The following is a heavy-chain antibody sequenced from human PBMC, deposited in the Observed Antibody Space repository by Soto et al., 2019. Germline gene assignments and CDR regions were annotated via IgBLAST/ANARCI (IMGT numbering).Heavy chain of an antibody. CDR2: SSGSGGSTYYAHTST. CDR1: GFTFSSYA. J-gene: IGHJ4*02. V-gene: IGHV3-23*01. D-gene: IGHD1-1*01. CDR3: AKVGGTSHPPIPVDY. Sequence: EVQLLESGGGLVQPGGSLRLSCAASGFTFSSYAMNWVRQAPGQGLEWVSTSSGSGGSTYYAHTSTYYADSVKGRFTISRDNSKNTLYMQMNSLRAEDTAVYYCAKVGGTSHPPIPVDYWGQGTLFTVSS.